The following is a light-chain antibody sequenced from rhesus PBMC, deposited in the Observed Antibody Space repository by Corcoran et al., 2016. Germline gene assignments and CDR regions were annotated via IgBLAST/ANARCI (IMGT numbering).Light chain of an antibody. J-gene: IGKJ4*01. CDR2: DAS. CDR1: QGISKY. CDR3: QQHNSYPLT. V-gene: IGKV1-25*01. Sequence: DIQMTQSPSSLSASVGDTVTITCQASQGISKYLGWYQQKPGKAPKLLIYDASTLQSGVPSRFSGSGSGTAFTLTISSLQPEDFATYYCQQHNSYPLTFGGGTKVELK.